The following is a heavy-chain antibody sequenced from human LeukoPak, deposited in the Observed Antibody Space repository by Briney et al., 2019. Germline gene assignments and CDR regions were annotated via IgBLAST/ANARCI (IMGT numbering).Heavy chain of an antibody. V-gene: IGHV3-9*01. CDR2: ISWNSGSI. Sequence: GGSLRLSCAASGFTFDDYAMHWVRQAPGKGPEWVSGISWNSGSIGYADSVKGRFTISRDNAKNSLYLQMNSLRAEDTALYYCAKGDSSGYYSDAFDIWGQGTMVTVSP. CDR1: GFTFDDYA. D-gene: IGHD3-22*01. J-gene: IGHJ3*02. CDR3: AKGDSSGYYSDAFDI.